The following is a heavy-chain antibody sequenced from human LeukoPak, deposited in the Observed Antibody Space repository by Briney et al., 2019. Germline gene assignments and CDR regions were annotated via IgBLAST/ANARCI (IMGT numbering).Heavy chain of an antibody. V-gene: IGHV3-48*03. D-gene: IGHD6-19*01. J-gene: IGHJ5*01. CDR1: VYTFKNYE. CDR2: ISSTGNTL. Sequence: PGGSLRLSCAASVYTFKNYEMNWVRQTPGKGLEWISYISSTGNTLYYVDSVKGRFTISRDNAKNSLYLQMNSLRAEDRAMYYCARGHSAWYLNWFESWGLGTLVIVSP. CDR3: ARGHSAWYLNWFES.